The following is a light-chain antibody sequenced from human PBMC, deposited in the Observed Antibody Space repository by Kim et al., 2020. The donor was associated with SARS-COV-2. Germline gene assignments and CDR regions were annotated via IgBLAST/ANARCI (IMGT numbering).Light chain of an antibody. CDR1: QSVSSW. CDR2: KAS. Sequence: DIQMTQSPSTLSASVGDGVTITCRASQSVSSWLAWYQQKPGKAPKLLIYKASSLETGVPSRFSGSGSATEFTLTISSLQPDDFATYYCQQYNSYWTFGQGTKVDIK. CDR3: QQYNSYWT. V-gene: IGKV1-5*03. J-gene: IGKJ1*01.